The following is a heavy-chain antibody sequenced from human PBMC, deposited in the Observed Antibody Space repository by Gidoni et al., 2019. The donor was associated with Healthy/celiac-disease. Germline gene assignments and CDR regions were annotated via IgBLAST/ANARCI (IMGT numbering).Heavy chain of an antibody. CDR2: ISGSGGST. D-gene: IGHD2-21*02. CDR3: AKGKRAVVTRPWYFDL. V-gene: IGHV3-23*04. CDR1: GFTFSSYA. J-gene: IGHJ2*01. Sequence: EVQLVESGGGLVQHGGYLRLSCAASGFTFSSYAKSWVRQAPGKGLEWVSAISGSGGSTYYADSVKGRFTISRDNSKNTLYLQMNSLRAEDTAVYYCAKGKRAVVTRPWYFDLWGRGTLVTVSS.